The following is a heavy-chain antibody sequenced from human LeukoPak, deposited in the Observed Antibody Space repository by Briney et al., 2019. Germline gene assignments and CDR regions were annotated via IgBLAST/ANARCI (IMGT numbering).Heavy chain of an antibody. D-gene: IGHD1-7*01. Sequence: PSETLSLTCTVSGGSISSNSYYWGWIRQPPGKGLKWIGSIYYSGSTYYNPSLKSRVSLSLDTSKRQFSLKLRSVTAADTAVYYCARSTTNCNWSKVGAFDVWGQGTMVTVSS. CDR2: IYYSGST. J-gene: IGHJ3*01. CDR3: ARSTTNCNWSKVGAFDV. CDR1: GGSISSNSYY. V-gene: IGHV4-39*01.